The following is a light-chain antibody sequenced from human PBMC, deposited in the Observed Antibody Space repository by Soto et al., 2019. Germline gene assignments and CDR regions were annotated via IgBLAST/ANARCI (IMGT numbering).Light chain of an antibody. V-gene: IGLV2-23*01. Sequence: QSDLTQPASVSGSPGQSITISCTGTSSDVGTYNLVSWYQQHPGKAPKVMIYEGSKRPSGVSNRFSGSKSGNTASLTISGLQAEDEADYYCCSYAGSSSYVFGTGTKLTVL. CDR3: CSYAGSSSYV. CDR1: SSDVGTYNL. CDR2: EGS. J-gene: IGLJ1*01.